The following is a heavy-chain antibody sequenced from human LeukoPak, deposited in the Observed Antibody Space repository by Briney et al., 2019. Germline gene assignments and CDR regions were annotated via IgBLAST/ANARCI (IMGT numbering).Heavy chain of an antibody. D-gene: IGHD3-22*01. V-gene: IGHV1-2*02. CDR2: INPNSGGT. J-gene: IGHJ5*02. CDR3: ARVRPGDYYDSSGYWGWFDP. Sequence: GSSVTVSCTASGGTFSSYAISWVRQAPGQGLEWMGWINPNSGGTNYAQKFQGRVTMTRATSISTAYMELSRLRSDDTAVYYCARVRPGDYYDSSGYWGWFDPWGQGTLVTVSS. CDR1: GGTFSSYA.